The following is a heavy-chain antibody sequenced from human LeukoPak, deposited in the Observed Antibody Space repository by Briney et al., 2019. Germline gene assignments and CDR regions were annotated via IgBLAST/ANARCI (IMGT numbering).Heavy chain of an antibody. CDR2: IRYDGSNK. J-gene: IGHJ6*03. D-gene: IGHD4-17*01. CDR1: GFTFSSYG. V-gene: IGHV3-30*02. CDR3: AREDYGDYGGYMDV. Sequence: GGSLRLSCAASGFTFSSYGMHWVRQAPGKGLEWVAFIRYDGSNKYYADSVKGRFTISRDNSKNTLYLQMNSLRAEDTAVYYCAREDYGDYGGYMDVWGKGTTVTVSS.